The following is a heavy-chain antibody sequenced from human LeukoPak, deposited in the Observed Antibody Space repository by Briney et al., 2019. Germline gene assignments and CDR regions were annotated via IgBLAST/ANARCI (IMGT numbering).Heavy chain of an antibody. J-gene: IGHJ4*02. CDR3: AKVRGQYCSSTSCTRGSY. CDR2: IRSDGGNK. Sequence: GGSLRLSCAGSGFTFSNYGMHWFRQAPGWGLEWVAFIRSDGGNKYYADSVKGRFTISRDNSKSTLYLQLSSLRDEDTAVYYCAKVRGQYCSSTSCTRGSYWGQGTQVAVSS. V-gene: IGHV3-30*02. CDR1: GFTFSNYG. D-gene: IGHD2-2*01.